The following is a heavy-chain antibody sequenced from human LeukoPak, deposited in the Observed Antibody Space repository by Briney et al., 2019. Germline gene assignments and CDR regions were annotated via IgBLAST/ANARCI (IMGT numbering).Heavy chain of an antibody. CDR1: GFTFSSYA. D-gene: IGHD3-22*01. CDR3: AKFNANSSGFDFDY. CDR2: ISGSGGST. V-gene: IGHV3-23*01. Sequence: GGSLRLSCAASGFTFSSYAMSWVRQAPGKGLEWVSAISGSGGSTYYADSVKGRFTISRDNSKNTLYLQMSSLRAEDTAVYYCAKFNANSSGFDFDYWGQGTLLTVSS. J-gene: IGHJ4*02.